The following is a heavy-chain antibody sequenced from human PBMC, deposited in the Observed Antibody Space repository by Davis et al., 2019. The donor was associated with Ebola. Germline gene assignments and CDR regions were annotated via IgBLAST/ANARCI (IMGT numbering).Heavy chain of an antibody. V-gene: IGHV4-59*01. J-gene: IGHJ5*02. CDR2: IYYSGST. CDR3: ARGSVAAAGLTNWFDP. Sequence: SETLSLTCTVSGGSISSYYWSWIRQPPGKGLEWIGYIYYSGSTTYNTSLKSRVTISVDTSKNQFSLKLSSVTAADTAVYYCARGSVAAAGLTNWFDPWGQGTLVTVYS. CDR1: GGSISSYY. D-gene: IGHD6-13*01.